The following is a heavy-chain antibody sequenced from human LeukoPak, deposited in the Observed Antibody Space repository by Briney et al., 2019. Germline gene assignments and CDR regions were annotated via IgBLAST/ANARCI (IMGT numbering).Heavy chain of an antibody. V-gene: IGHV3-13*01. D-gene: IGHD6-13*01. CDR3: ARVGARPLIAAAGINY. J-gene: IGHJ4*02. Sequence: GGSLRLSCAASGFTFSSYDMHWVRQATGKGLEWVSGIGTAGEIYYPGSVKGRFTISRENAKNSLYLQMNSLRAGDTAVYYCARVGARPLIAAAGINYWGQGTLVTVSS. CDR1: GFTFSSYD. CDR2: IGTAGEI.